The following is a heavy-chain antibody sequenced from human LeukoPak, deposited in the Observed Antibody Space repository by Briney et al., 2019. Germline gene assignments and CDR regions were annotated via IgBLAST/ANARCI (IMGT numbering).Heavy chain of an antibody. D-gene: IGHD1-1*01. Sequence: PGRSLRLSCAASGFTFSSYSMNWVRQAPGKGLEWVSSISSSSSYIYYADSVKGRFTISRDNAKNSLYLQMNSLRAEDTAVCYCARDGYNWNDEWAFDIWGQGTMVTVSS. CDR3: ARDGYNWNDEWAFDI. J-gene: IGHJ3*02. CDR2: ISSSSSYI. V-gene: IGHV3-21*01. CDR1: GFTFSSYS.